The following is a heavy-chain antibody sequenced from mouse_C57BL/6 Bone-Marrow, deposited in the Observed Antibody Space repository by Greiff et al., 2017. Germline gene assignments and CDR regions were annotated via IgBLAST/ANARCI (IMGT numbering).Heavy chain of an antibody. CDR2: ISSGGSYT. D-gene: IGHD2-4*01. CDR3: ARHGGLRPLDY. J-gene: IGHJ2*01. V-gene: IGHV5-6*01. Sequence: EVQLQQSGGDLVKPGGSLKLSCAASGFTFSSYGMSWVRQTPDKRLEWVATISSGGSYTYYPDSVKGRFTISRDNAKNTLYLQMSSLKSEDTAMYYCARHGGLRPLDYWGQGTTLTVSS. CDR1: GFTFSSYG.